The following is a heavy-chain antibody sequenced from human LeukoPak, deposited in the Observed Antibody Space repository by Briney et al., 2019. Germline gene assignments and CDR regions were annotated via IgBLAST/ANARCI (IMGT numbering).Heavy chain of an antibody. D-gene: IGHD3-22*01. Sequence: ASVKVSCKASGYTFTSYYMHWVRQAPGQGLEWMGIINPSGGSTSYAQKFQGRVTMTRDMSTSTVYMELSRLRSEDTAVYYCARAGITMIVGGNDWFDPWGQGTLVTVSS. V-gene: IGHV1-46*01. CDR3: ARAGITMIVGGNDWFDP. CDR1: GYTFTSYY. J-gene: IGHJ5*02. CDR2: INPSGGST.